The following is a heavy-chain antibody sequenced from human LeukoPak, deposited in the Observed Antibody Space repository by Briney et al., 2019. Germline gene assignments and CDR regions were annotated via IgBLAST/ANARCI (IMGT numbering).Heavy chain of an antibody. J-gene: IGHJ4*02. CDR3: AKDRTYDFWSGASFDY. V-gene: IGHV3-23*01. CDR2: ISSRGGGA. CDR1: GFTFSTYC. D-gene: IGHD3-3*01. Sequence: GGTLRLSCAASGFTFSTYCMSWVRQAPGKGLEWVSTISSRGGGAYYADSVKGRFTISRDNSKNTLYLQMNSLRAEDTAVYYCAKDRTYDFWSGASFDYWGQGTLVTVSS.